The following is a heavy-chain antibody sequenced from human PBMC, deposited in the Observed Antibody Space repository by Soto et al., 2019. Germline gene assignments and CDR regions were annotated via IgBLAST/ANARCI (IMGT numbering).Heavy chain of an antibody. CDR2: IKSKTDGGTT. CDR1: GFTFSNAW. Sequence: GGSLRLSCAASGFTFSNAWMSWVRQAPGKGLEWVGRIKSKTDGGTTDYAAPVKGRFTISRDDSKNTLYLQMNSLKTEDTAVYYCTTDYYDSSGPSDYWGQGTLVTVYS. CDR3: TTDYYDSSGPSDY. D-gene: IGHD3-22*01. V-gene: IGHV3-15*01. J-gene: IGHJ4*02.